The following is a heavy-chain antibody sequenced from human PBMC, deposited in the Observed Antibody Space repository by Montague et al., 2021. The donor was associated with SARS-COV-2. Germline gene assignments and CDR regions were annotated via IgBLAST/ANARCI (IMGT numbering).Heavy chain of an antibody. Sequence: SETLSLTCAVYGGSFSGYYWSWIHQPPGKGLEWIGEINDSGSTYYNPSLKSRATISVDTSKNQFSLKLSSVTAADTAVYYCARGRAARSITIFGVVNPAIRYYYMDVWGKGTTATVSS. V-gene: IGHV4-34*01. CDR1: GGSFSGYY. CDR2: INDSGST. J-gene: IGHJ6*03. CDR3: ARGRAARSITIFGVVNPAIRYYYMDV. D-gene: IGHD3-3*01.